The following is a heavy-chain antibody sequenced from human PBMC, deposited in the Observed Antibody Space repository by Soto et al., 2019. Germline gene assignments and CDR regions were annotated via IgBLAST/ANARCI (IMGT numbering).Heavy chain of an antibody. CDR1: GYTFSGFY. CDR2: INPNSGGT. Sequence: ASVKVSCKASGYTFSGFYMRWVRQAPGQGLEWMGWINPNSGGTKSAEKFQGRVTMTRDTSISTAYMELSRLTSDDTAVYYCASAAVTGTAGLDFWGQGTQVTVSS. CDR3: ASAAVTGTAGLDF. V-gene: IGHV1-2*02. J-gene: IGHJ4*02. D-gene: IGHD6-19*01.